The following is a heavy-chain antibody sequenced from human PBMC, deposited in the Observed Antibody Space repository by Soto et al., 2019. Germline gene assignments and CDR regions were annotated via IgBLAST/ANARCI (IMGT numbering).Heavy chain of an antibody. J-gene: IGHJ4*02. Sequence: PGGSLRLSCAASGFTFSSDAMGWVRQAPGKGLEWVSTIDNSGGSTHYADSVKGRFTISRDNSKNTVYLQMNSLRAEDTAVYYCAKDVSGEFGETLMFHYWGPGTLVTVSS. D-gene: IGHD3-10*01. V-gene: IGHV3-23*01. CDR3: AKDVSGEFGETLMFHY. CDR1: GFTFSSDA. CDR2: IDNSGGST.